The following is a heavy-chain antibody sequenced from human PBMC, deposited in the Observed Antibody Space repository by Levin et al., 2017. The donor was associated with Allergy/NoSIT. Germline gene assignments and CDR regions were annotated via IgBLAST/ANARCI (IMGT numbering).Heavy chain of an antibody. CDR3: ASSYYYSYYYMDV. CDR2: IFEDGDT. V-gene: IGHV4-59*12. J-gene: IGHJ6*03. Sequence: GSLRLSCTVSGGSISTYYWSWIRQTPGKGLEWIGYIFEDGDTDYNPSLKNRVTISVDTSKNQFFLKLKSVTAADAAVYYCASSYYYSYYYMDVWGKGTTVTVS. CDR1: GGSISTYY.